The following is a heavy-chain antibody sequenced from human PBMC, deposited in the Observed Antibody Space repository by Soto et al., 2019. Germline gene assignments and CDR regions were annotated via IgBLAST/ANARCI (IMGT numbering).Heavy chain of an antibody. V-gene: IGHV4-39*01. D-gene: IGHD6-13*01. Sequence: PSETLSLTCTVSGGSISSSSYYWGWIRQPPGKGLEWIGSIYYSGSTYYNPSLKSRVTISVDTSKNQFSLKLSSVTAADTAVYYCARPRYAAGTFDYWGQGTLVTVSS. J-gene: IGHJ4*02. CDR3: ARPRYAAGTFDY. CDR2: IYYSGST. CDR1: GGSISSSSYY.